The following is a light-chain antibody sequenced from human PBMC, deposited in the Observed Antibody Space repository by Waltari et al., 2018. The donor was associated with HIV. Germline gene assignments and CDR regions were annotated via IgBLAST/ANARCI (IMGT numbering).Light chain of an antibody. Sequence: QSALTQPASVSGSPGQSITISCTGTSSDVGGYNYVSWYQQHPGKAPKLMIYDVSNRPSGVSNRFSGSKAGNTASLTSSGLQAEDEADYYCSSYTISSTRVFGGATKLTVL. CDR2: DVS. J-gene: IGLJ2*01. V-gene: IGLV2-14*01. CDR1: SSDVGGYNY. CDR3: SSYTISSTRV.